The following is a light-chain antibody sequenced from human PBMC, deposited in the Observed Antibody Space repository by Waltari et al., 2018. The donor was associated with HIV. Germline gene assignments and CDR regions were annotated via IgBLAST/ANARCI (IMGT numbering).Light chain of an antibody. CDR2: EVS. CDR3: ASYTTTTDLV. J-gene: IGLJ1*01. Sequence: QSALTQPASVSGSPGQSLTTSCTGTSSAVGASDFVSWYQQPPGKAPKLLIYEVSNRPSGVSTRFSGSKSGDTASLTISGLQAEDEADYYCASYTTTTDLVFGSGTKVSVL. V-gene: IGLV2-14*01. CDR1: SSAVGASDF.